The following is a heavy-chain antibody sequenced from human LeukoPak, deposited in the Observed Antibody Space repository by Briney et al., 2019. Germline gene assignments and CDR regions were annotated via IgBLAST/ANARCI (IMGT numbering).Heavy chain of an antibody. CDR1: GYTFTSYD. V-gene: IGHV1-8*03. CDR2: MNPNSGNT. CDR3: ARAPHTMVRGVIVPLFSFEY. D-gene: IGHD3-10*01. Sequence: ASVKVSCKASGYTFTSYDINWVRQATGQGLEWMGWMNPNSGNTGYAQKFQGRVTITRNTSISTAYMELSSLRSEDTAVYYCARAPHTMVRGVIVPLFSFEYWGEGTLVTVSS. J-gene: IGHJ4*02.